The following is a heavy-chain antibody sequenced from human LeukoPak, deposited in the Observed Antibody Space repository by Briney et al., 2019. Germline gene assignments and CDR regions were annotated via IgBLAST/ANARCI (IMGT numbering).Heavy chain of an antibody. D-gene: IGHD3-22*01. CDR3: ARGFTVMDAFDF. CDR1: GDSLNNAY. V-gene: IGHV4-59*01. Sequence: SETLSLTCTVSGDSLNNAYWSWIRQPPGKGLEWIGQIYYSGSTEYNPSLKSRVTISEDTSENQIFLKLNSVTAADTALYYCARGFTVMDAFDFWGPGTMVTVSS. CDR2: IYYSGST. J-gene: IGHJ3*01.